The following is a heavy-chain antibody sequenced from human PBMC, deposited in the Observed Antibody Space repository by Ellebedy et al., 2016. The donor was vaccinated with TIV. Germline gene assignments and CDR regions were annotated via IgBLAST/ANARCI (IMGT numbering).Heavy chain of an antibody. V-gene: IGHV1-2*07. CDR2: IDPNSGGT. J-gene: IGHJ4*02. CDR3: ASRRGISYSVNPEDS. Sequence: ASVKVSCXASGYTFPGYYIHWVRQAPGQGLEWMGWIDPNSGGTNYAHKFQGRVTMTWDTSINTAYMELSRLRSDDTAVYYCASRRGISYSVNPEDSWGQGTLVTVSS. D-gene: IGHD1-26*01. CDR1: GYTFPGYY.